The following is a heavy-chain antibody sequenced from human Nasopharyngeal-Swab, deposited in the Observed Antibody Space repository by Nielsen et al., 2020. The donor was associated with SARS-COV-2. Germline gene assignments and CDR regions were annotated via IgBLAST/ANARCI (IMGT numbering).Heavy chain of an antibody. J-gene: IGHJ6*03. D-gene: IGHD2-2*01. CDR1: GGSFTSYY. V-gene: IGHV4-34*01. CDR2: INHSGST. Sequence: SETLSLTCVVSGGSFTSYYWGWIRQPPGKGLEWIAEINHSGSTHYNPSLKSRVTISLDTSKNQFSPKLSSLTAADTAVYYCARGLSGVVPAPILGLGPFYSYYYMDVWGKGTTVTVSS. CDR3: ARGLSGVVPAPILGLGPFYSYYYMDV.